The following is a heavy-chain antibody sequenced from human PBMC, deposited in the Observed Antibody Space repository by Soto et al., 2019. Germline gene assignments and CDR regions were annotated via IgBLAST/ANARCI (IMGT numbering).Heavy chain of an antibody. CDR1: GFTFSSYS. V-gene: IGHV3-21*01. CDR3: ASVGYSGYDYYYYYGMDV. D-gene: IGHD5-12*01. J-gene: IGHJ6*02. CDR2: ISSSSSYI. Sequence: GGSLRLSCAASGFTFSSYSMNWFRQAPGKGLEWVSSISSSSSYIYYADSVKGRFTISRDNAKNSLYLQMNSLRAEDTAVHYCASVGYSGYDYYYYYGMDVWGQGTTVTVSS.